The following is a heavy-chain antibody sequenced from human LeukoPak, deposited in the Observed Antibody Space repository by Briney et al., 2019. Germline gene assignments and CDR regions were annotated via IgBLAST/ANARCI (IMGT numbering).Heavy chain of an antibody. CDR3: ATSRDFYDTSGYYPYYFDC. Sequence: GGSLRLSCAASGFTVSSNYMSWVRQAPGKGLEWVSVIYSGGSTYYADSVKGRFTISRDNSKSTLYLQMNSLRAEDTAVYYCATSRDFYDTSGYYPYYFDCWGQGTLVTVSS. D-gene: IGHD3-22*01. J-gene: IGHJ4*02. CDR2: IYSGGST. V-gene: IGHV3-53*01. CDR1: GFTVSSNY.